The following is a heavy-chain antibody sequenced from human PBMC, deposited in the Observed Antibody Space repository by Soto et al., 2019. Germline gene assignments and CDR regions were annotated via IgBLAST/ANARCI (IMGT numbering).Heavy chain of an antibody. V-gene: IGHV4-34*01. J-gene: IGHJ6*02. D-gene: IGHD2-8*01. Sequence: RSLTCAVYGGSFSGYYWSWIRQPPGKGLEWIGEINHSGSTNYNPSLKSRVTISVDTSKNQFSLKLSSVTAADTAVYYCASRQVLSYYYYGMDVWGQGTTVTVSS. CDR3: ASRQVLSYYYYGMDV. CDR1: GGSFSGYY. CDR2: INHSGST.